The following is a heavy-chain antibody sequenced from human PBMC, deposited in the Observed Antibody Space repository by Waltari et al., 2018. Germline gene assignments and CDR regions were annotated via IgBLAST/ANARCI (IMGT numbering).Heavy chain of an antibody. J-gene: IGHJ4*02. Sequence: QVQLQQWGAGLLKPSETLSLTCAVYGGSFSGYYWSWIRQPPGQGLEWIGEINHSGSTNYTPSRKSRVTISGDTSKNQFSLKLSSVTAADTAVYYCAREDPRIYCSGGSCYSGSFDYWGQGTLVTVSS. D-gene: IGHD2-15*01. CDR2: INHSGST. CDR3: AREDPRIYCSGGSCYSGSFDY. CDR1: GGSFSGYY. V-gene: IGHV4-34*01.